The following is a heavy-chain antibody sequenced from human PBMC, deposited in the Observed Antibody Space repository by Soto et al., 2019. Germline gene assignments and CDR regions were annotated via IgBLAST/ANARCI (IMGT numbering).Heavy chain of an antibody. J-gene: IGHJ6*03. Sequence: ASVKVSCKASGGTFSSYTISWVRQAPGQGLEWMGRIIPILGIANYAQKFQGRVTITADKSTSTAYMELSSLRSEDTAVYYCARVQGYCSGGSCRLPRYYYYMDVWGKGTTVTVSS. D-gene: IGHD2-15*01. CDR1: GGTFSSYT. CDR3: ARVQGYCSGGSCRLPRYYYYMDV. V-gene: IGHV1-69*02. CDR2: IIPILGIA.